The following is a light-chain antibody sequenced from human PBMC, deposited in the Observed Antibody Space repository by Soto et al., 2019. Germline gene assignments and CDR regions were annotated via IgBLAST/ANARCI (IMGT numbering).Light chain of an antibody. CDR3: QQYGSSPFT. J-gene: IGKJ3*01. CDR1: QSVSSSY. CDR2: DAS. V-gene: IGKV3-20*01. Sequence: EIVLTQSPGTLSLSPGERATLSGRASQSVSSSYLAWYQQKPGQAPRLLIYDASSRATGIPDRFSGSGSGTDFTLTISRLEPEDFAVYYCQQYGSSPFTFGPGTKVDI.